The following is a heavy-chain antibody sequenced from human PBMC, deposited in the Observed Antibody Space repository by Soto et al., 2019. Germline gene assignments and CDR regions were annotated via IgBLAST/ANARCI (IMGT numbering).Heavy chain of an antibody. V-gene: IGHV2-5*02. J-gene: IGHJ4*02. CDR1: GVPLSTSGEG. Sequence: QITLRESGPTLVQPTQTLTLTCTLSGVPLSTSGEGVGWIRQPPGKALEWLALIYWDDDKRFSPSLKSRLSITRDISQNQVVMTMTDMAPEDTAIYYCAHRQLTVVVVAPFDLWGQGSQVTFSS. CDR3: AHRQLTVVVVAPFDL. D-gene: IGHD2-15*01. CDR2: IYWDDDK.